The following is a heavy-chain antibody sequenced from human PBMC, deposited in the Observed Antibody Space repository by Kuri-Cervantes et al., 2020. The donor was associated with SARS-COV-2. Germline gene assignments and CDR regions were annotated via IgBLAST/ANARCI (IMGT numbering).Heavy chain of an antibody. CDR2: IYYSGST. CDR3: ATLIDY. V-gene: IGHV4-59*11. CDR1: GGSISSQY. Sequence: SETLSLTCTVSGGSISSQYWSWIRQPPGKGLEWIGYIYYSGSTNYNPSLKSRVTISVDTSKNQFSLKLSSVTAADTAVYYCATLIDYWGQGALVTVSS. J-gene: IGHJ4*02.